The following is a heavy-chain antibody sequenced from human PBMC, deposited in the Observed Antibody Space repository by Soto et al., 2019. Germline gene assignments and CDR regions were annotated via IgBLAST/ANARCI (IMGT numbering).Heavy chain of an antibody. D-gene: IGHD3-22*01. V-gene: IGHV5-51*01. J-gene: IGHJ3*02. Sequence: PGESLKISCKGSGYSFTSYWIGWVRQMPGKGLEWMGIIYPGDSDTRYSPSFQGQVTISANKSISTAYLQWSSLKASDTAMYYCARRYDSSGYYSNDAFDIWGQGTMVT. CDR3: ARRYDSSGYYSNDAFDI. CDR1: GYSFTSYW. CDR2: IYPGDSDT.